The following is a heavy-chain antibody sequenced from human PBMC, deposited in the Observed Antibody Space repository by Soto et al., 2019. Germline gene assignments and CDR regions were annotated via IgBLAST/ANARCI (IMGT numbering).Heavy chain of an antibody. CDR2: IIPIFGTA. Sequence: ASVKVSCKASGGTFSSYAISWVRQAPGQGLEWMGGIIPIFGTANYAQKFQGRVTITADESTSTAYMELSSLRSEDTAVYYCARPNSYPAYSGYDSPYYYYYYGMDVWGQGTTVTVSS. CDR3: ARPNSYPAYSGYDSPYYYYYYGMDV. CDR1: GGTFSSYA. D-gene: IGHD5-12*01. J-gene: IGHJ6*02. V-gene: IGHV1-69*13.